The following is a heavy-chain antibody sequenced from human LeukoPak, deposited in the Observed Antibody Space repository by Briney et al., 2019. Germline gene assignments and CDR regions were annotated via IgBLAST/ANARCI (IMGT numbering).Heavy chain of an antibody. V-gene: IGHV1-18*01. Sequence: ASVKVSCKASGYTFTNYGISWVRQAPGQGLEWMGWISAYNGNTDYAQNLQGRVTMTTDTSTSTAYMELGSLRSDDTAVYYCVRELNSGSYRSAFDIWGQGTMVTVSS. CDR3: VRELNSGSYRSAFDI. CDR2: ISAYNGNT. D-gene: IGHD1-26*01. CDR1: GYTFTNYG. J-gene: IGHJ3*02.